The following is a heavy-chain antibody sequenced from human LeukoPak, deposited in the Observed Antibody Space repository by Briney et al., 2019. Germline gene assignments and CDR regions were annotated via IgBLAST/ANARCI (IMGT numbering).Heavy chain of an antibody. CDR2: MNPNSGNT. Sequence: ASVKVSCKASGYTFTSYDINWVRQATGQGLEWMGWMNPNSGNTGYAQKFQGRVTMTRNTSISTAYMELSSLRSEGTAVYYCARAEGYYDSSGYYHFDYWGQGTLVTVSS. CDR3: ARAEGYYDSSGYYHFDY. V-gene: IGHV1-8*01. D-gene: IGHD3-22*01. CDR1: GYTFTSYD. J-gene: IGHJ4*02.